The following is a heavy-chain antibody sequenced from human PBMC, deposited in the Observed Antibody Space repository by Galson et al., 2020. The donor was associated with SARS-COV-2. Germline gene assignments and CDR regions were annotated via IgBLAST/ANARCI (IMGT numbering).Heavy chain of an antibody. Sequence: KMSGPTLVKPTETLTLTCTVSGFSLSNARMGVSWIRQPPGKALEWLAHIFSNDEKSYSTSLKSRLTISKDTSKSQVVLTMTNMDPVDTATYYCARIRVVVTAIPPYYCYYGMDVWGQGTTVTVSS. CDR3: ARIRVVVTAIPPYYCYYGMDV. D-gene: IGHD2-21*02. CDR1: GFSLSNARMG. V-gene: IGHV2-26*01. CDR2: IFSNDEK. J-gene: IGHJ6*02.